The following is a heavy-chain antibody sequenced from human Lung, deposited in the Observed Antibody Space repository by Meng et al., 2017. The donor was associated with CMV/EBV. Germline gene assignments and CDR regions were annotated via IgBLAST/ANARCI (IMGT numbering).Heavy chain of an antibody. D-gene: IGHD6-19*01. CDR1: GFTFSSYS. J-gene: IGHJ6*02. CDR3: AREGLLMRLVSTHHYYYYYYGMDV. V-gene: IGHV3-30*03. Sequence: GGSLRLSCAASGFTFSSYSMNWVRQAPGKGLEWVAVISYDGSNKYYADSVKGRFTISRDNSKNTLYLQMNSLRAEDTAVYYCAREGLLMRLVSTHHYYYYYYGMDVWGQGTTVTVSS. CDR2: ISYDGSNK.